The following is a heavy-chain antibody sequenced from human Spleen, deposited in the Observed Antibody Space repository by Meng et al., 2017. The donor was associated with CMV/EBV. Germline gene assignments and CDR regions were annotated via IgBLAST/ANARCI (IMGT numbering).Heavy chain of an antibody. CDR1: GYSFTSYW. D-gene: IGHD5-18*01. CDR2: IYPGDSDT. J-gene: IGHJ6*02. Sequence: KVSCKGSGYSFTSYWIGWVRQMPGKGLEWMGIIYPGDSDTRYSPSFQGQVTISADKSISTAYLQWSSLKASDTAMYYCARHNVDTAMVNYYGMDVWGQGTTVTVSS. CDR3: ARHNVDTAMVNYYGMDV. V-gene: IGHV5-51*01.